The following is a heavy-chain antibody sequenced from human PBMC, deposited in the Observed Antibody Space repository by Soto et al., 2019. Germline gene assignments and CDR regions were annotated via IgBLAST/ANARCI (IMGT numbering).Heavy chain of an antibody. CDR3: LSQRTYVLTQAYFDY. J-gene: IGHJ4*02. V-gene: IGHV4-39*01. CDR2: VYYRGRS. D-gene: IGHD2-8*01. CDR1: VGSVSNSNYY. Sequence: LSLTCTVSVGSVSNSNYYWGWIRQSPGKGLEWIGSVYYRGRSYSNSSVKSRVTISVDTSKNQFSLNLNSVTASDTAVYYCLSQRTYVLTQAYFDYWGPGALVTVSS.